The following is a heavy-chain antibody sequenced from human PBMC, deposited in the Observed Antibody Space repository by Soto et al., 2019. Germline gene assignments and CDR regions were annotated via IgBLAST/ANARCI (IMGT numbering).Heavy chain of an antibody. Sequence: ASVKVSCKASGYTFTSYDINWVRQATGQGLEWMGWMNPNSGNTGYAQKFQGRVTMTRNTSISTAYMELSSLRSEDTAVYYCARVVVAATPPAYYYYYYMDVWGKGNPGHRLL. J-gene: IGHJ6*03. CDR2: MNPNSGNT. CDR3: ARVVVAATPPAYYYYYYMDV. CDR1: GYTFTSYD. D-gene: IGHD2-15*01. V-gene: IGHV1-8*01.